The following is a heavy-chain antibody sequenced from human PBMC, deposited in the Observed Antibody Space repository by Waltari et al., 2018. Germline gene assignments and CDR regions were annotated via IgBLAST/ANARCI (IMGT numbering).Heavy chain of an antibody. CDR2: INHSGDT. D-gene: IGHD3-3*01. V-gene: IGHV4-34*01. CDR3: ARLWATLRFLEWLTEVDRFDV. CDR1: GGSFSAYY. Sequence: QVQLQQWGPGLLKPSETLSLTCGIFGGSFSAYYWSWIRQSPGKGLEWIGEINHSGDTNYNQALKSRRTISADTSKNHFSLKLTSVTAADTGVYFCARLWATLRFLEWLTEVDRFDVWGPGTMVTESS. J-gene: IGHJ3*01.